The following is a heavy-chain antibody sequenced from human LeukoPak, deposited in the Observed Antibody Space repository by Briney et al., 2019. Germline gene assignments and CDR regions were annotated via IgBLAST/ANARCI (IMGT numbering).Heavy chain of an antibody. J-gene: IGHJ4*02. CDR3: ARRSLYCGGDCYPHIFDY. D-gene: IGHD2-21*02. CDR2: IYYSGSP. CDR1: GGSISSSSYY. Sequence: SETLSLTCTVSGGSISSSSYYWGWIRQPPGKGLEWIESIYYSGSPYYHPSLTSRVTISVDTSKNPFTLKLSSVTAADTAVYYCARRSLYCGGDCYPHIFDYGGQGTLVTVSS. V-gene: IGHV4-39*06.